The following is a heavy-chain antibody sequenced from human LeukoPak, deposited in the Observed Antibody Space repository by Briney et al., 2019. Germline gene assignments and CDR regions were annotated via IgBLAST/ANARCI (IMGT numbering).Heavy chain of an antibody. Sequence: PGGSLRLSCAASGFTFSSYAMSWVRQAPGKGLEWVSAISGSGGSTYYADSVKGRFTISRDNSKNTPYLQMNSLRAEDTAVYYCAKIQAPRITMIVAYDYWGQGALVTVSS. D-gene: IGHD3-22*01. V-gene: IGHV3-23*01. CDR3: AKIQAPRITMIVAYDY. CDR2: ISGSGGST. CDR1: GFTFSSYA. J-gene: IGHJ4*02.